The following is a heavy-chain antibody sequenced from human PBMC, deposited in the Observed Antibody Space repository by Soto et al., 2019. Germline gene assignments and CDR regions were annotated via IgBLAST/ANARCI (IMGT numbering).Heavy chain of an antibody. CDR1: GGSISSYY. D-gene: IGHD3-10*01. Sequence: SETLSLTCTVSGGSISSYYWSWIRQPPGKGLEWIGYIYYSGSTNYNPSLKSRVSISVDTSKNQFSLKLSSVTAADTAVYYCARIVFRFGELDAFDILGQGTMVTVSS. J-gene: IGHJ3*02. CDR2: IYYSGST. V-gene: IGHV4-59*01. CDR3: ARIVFRFGELDAFDI.